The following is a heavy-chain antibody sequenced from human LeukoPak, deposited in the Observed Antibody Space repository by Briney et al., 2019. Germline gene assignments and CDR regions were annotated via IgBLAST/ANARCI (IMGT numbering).Heavy chain of an antibody. J-gene: IGHJ4*02. V-gene: IGHV1-18*04. CDR3: ARAAWGYSGYDSDY. D-gene: IGHD5-12*01. Sequence: ASVKVSCKASGYTFTSYGISWVRQAPGQGLEWMGWISAYNGNTNYAQKLQGRVTMTTDTSTSTAYMELRSLRSDNTAVYYCARAAWGYSGYDSDYWGQGTLVTVSS. CDR1: GYTFTSYG. CDR2: ISAYNGNT.